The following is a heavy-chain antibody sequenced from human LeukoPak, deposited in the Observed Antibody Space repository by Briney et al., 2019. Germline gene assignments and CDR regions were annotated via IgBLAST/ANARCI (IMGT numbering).Heavy chain of an antibody. Sequence: GGSLRLSCAASGFTFSRFAMNWVRQAPGKGLEWVSYINTDSSDIHYASSVKGPFPISRDNARNTLYLQLTSLRAEDPAVYYCARDTFQPGLIDSWGQGTLVTVSS. D-gene: IGHD2-2*01. CDR1: GFTFSRFA. J-gene: IGHJ4*02. CDR2: INTDSSDI. CDR3: ARDTFQPGLIDS. V-gene: IGHV3-21*05.